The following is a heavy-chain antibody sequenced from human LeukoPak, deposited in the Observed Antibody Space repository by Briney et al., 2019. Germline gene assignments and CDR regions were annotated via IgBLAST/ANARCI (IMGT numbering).Heavy chain of an antibody. CDR2: ISAYNGNT. CDR1: GYTFTSYG. J-gene: IGHJ6*03. Sequence: GASVKVSCKASGYTFTSYGISWVRQAPGQGLEWMGWISAYNGNTNYAQKLQGRVTMTTDTSTSTAYMELSSLRSEDMAVYYCARESVRDYYYYMDVWGKGTTVTVSS. V-gene: IGHV1-18*03. CDR3: ARESVRDYYYYMDV.